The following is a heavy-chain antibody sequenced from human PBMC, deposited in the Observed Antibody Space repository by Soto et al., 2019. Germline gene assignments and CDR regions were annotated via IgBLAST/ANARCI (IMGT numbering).Heavy chain of an antibody. J-gene: IGHJ6*02. V-gene: IGHV1-69*12. CDR3: ASHSGSSPEGRYYYGMDV. CDR1: GGTFSSYA. CDR2: IISIFGTA. D-gene: IGHD1-26*01. Sequence: QVQLVQSGAEVKKPGSSVKVSCKASGGTFSSYAISWVRQAPGQGLEWMGGIISIFGTADYAQKFQGRVTITAGESTSTADMELSSLRSEDTAVYYCASHSGSSPEGRYYYGMDVWGQGTTVTVSS.